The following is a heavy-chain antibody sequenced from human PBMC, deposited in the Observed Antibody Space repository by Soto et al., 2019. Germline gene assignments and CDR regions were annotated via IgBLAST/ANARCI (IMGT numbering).Heavy chain of an antibody. D-gene: IGHD6-13*01. CDR1: GGSFSGYY. CDR3: ARGVNSSRGGQQLIYFDY. V-gene: IGHV4-34*01. CDR2: INHSGST. Sequence: PSETLSLTCAVYGGSFSGYYWSWIRQPPGKGLEWIGEINHSGSTNYNPSLKSRATISVDTSKNQFSLKLSSVTAADTAVYYCARGVNSSRGGQQLIYFDYWGQGTLVTVSS. J-gene: IGHJ4*02.